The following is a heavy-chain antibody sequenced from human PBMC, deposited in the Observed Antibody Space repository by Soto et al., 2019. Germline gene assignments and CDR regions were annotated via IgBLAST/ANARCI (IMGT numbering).Heavy chain of an antibody. CDR2: IYPSGSDT. CDR3: ARHTTPATGSPY. Sequence: PGESLKISCKGSGYSFTSYWIGWVRQMPGKGLEWMGIIYPSGSDTRYSPSLQGQVTISVDRSISTAYLQWSSLKASDTAMYYCARHTTPATGSPYWGQGTLVTVSS. D-gene: IGHD1-26*01. CDR1: GYSFTSYW. J-gene: IGHJ4*02. V-gene: IGHV5-51*01.